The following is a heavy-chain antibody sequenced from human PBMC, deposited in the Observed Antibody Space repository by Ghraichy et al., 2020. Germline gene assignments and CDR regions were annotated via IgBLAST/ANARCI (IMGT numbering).Heavy chain of an antibody. J-gene: IGHJ4*02. V-gene: IGHV3-74*01. D-gene: IGHD3-10*01. CDR1: GFSFSGSP. Sequence: GSLNISCAASGFSFSGSPIHWVRQASGKGLEWVSHIKTDGSTTNYADSVRGRFTISRDNAKNTLYLQMNSLRADDTAVYYCSTSPRADRGNYWGQGTLVTVSS. CDR3: STSPRADRGNY. CDR2: IKTDGSTT.